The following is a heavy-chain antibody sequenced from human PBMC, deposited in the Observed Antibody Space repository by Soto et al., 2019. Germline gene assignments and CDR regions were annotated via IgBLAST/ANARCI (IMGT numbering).Heavy chain of an antibody. V-gene: IGHV5-51*01. CDR1: GYSFTSYW. CDR2: IYPGDSDT. CDR3: ESVRKQVVTPYYFDY. D-gene: IGHD3-22*01. Sequence: GESLKISCKGSGYSFTSYWIGWVRQMPGKGLEWMGIIYPGDSDTRYSPSFQGQVTISADKSISTAYLQWSSLKASDTAMYYCESVRKQVVTPYYFDYCGQGTLVTVYS. J-gene: IGHJ4*02.